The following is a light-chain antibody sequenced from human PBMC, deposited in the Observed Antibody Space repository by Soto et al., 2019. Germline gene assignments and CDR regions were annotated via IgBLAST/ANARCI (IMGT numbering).Light chain of an antibody. V-gene: IGKV3-11*01. CDR2: DAS. CDR1: QSVSSN. J-gene: IGKJ5*01. CDR3: QQRSYPIT. Sequence: THSPSTLSGSVCERATLSFSASQSVSSNLAWYQQKPGQAPRLLIYDASHRATGIPVRFSGSGSDSDFTLTISSLEPEDFAVYYCQQRSYPITFGQGTRLEN.